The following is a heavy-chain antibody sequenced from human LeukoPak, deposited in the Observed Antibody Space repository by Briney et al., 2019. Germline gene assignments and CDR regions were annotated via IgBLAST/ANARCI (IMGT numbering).Heavy chain of an antibody. D-gene: IGHD2-15*01. CDR2: IRTEPKNFAT. V-gene: IGHV3-73*01. J-gene: IGHJ5*02. CDR3: YSTNSLPGGNWFDP. Sequence: GGPLNFSGEGPGFGFSDPAMTGFRQASGKGLEGVGRIRTEPKNFATAYAASVRGRFTISRDDSRKTAFLHMNGLKVEDSAVYYCYSTNSLPGGNWFDPWGQGTLVTVSS. CDR1: GFGFSDPA.